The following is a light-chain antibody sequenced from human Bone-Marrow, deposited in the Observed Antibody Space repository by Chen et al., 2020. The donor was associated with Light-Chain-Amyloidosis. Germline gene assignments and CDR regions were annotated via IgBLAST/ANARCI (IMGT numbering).Light chain of an antibody. CDR1: DLPTKY. CDR2: RDT. J-gene: IGLJ2*01. Sequence: SYELTQPPSVSVSPGHTARITCSGDDLPTKYAYWYQQKPGQAPVLVIHRDTERPSGISERFSGSSSGTTATSTISGVQAEDEADYHCQSADSSGTYEVIFGGGTKLTVL. CDR3: QSADSSGTYEVI. V-gene: IGLV3-25*03.